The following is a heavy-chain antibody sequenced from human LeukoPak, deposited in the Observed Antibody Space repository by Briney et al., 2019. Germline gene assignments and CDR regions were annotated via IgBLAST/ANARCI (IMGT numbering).Heavy chain of an antibody. V-gene: IGHV4-59*12. CDR2: VYYSGGT. D-gene: IGHD3-10*01. CDR1: GGSISSYH. CDR3: ARGIRRHYYGSGSYYNTGRRIGDYFDY. J-gene: IGHJ4*02. Sequence: SETLSLTCTVSGGSISSYHWSWIRQPPGKGLEWIGYVYYSGGTNYNPSLKSRVTISVDTSKNQFSLKLSSVTAADTAVYYCARGIRRHYYGSGSYYNTGRRIGDYFDYWGQGTLVTVSS.